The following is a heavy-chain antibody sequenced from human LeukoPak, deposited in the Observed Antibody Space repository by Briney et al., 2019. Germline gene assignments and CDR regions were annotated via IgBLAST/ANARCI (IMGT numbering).Heavy chain of an antibody. CDR3: ARGDYYDYVWGSYSHYYYMDV. Sequence: ASVKVSCKASGYTFTSYDSNWVRQATGQGLEWMGWMNPNSGNTGYAQKFQGRVTITRNTSISTAYMELSSLRSEDTAVYYCARGDYYDYVWGSYSHYYYMDVWGKGTTVTVSS. D-gene: IGHD3-16*01. V-gene: IGHV1-8*03. J-gene: IGHJ6*03. CDR2: MNPNSGNT. CDR1: GYTFTSYD.